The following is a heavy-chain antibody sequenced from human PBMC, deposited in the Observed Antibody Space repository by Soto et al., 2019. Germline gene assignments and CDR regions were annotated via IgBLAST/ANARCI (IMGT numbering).Heavy chain of an antibody. V-gene: IGHV1-69*08. CDR2: IIPILGIA. J-gene: IGHJ6*02. CDR1: GGTFSSYT. Sequence: QVQLVQSGAEVKKPGSSVKVSCKASGGTFSSYTISWVRQAPGQGLEWMGRIIPILGIANYAQKSQGRVTITADKSTSTAYMELSSLRSEDTAVYYCAREKTSYGMDVWGQGTTVTVSS. CDR3: AREKTSYGMDV.